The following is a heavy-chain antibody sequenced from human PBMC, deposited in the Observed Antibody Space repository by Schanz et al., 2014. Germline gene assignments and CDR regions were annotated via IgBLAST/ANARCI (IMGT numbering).Heavy chain of an antibody. Sequence: EVQLVESGGGLVQPGESLRLSCAASGFTFSRYWMHWVRQAPGKGLVWVSHINSDGTTTTYADSVKGRFTISRDNAENTLYLQMNSLRVEDTAVYYCAMGGYQLHHWGQGTLVTVSS. J-gene: IGHJ4*02. V-gene: IGHV3-74*02. D-gene: IGHD1-7*01. CDR3: AMGGYQLHH. CDR1: GFTFSRYW. CDR2: INSDGTTT.